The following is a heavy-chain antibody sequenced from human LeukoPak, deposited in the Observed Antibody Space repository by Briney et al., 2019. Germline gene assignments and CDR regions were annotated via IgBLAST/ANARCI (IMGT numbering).Heavy chain of an antibody. CDR3: ARSLQTIVVVPAFDY. V-gene: IGHV1-69*13. CDR2: IIPIFGTA. Sequence: ASVKVSCKASGGTFSSYAISWVRQAPGQGLEWMGGIIPIFGTANYAQKFQGRVTITADESTSTAYMELSSLRSEDTAVYYCARSLQTIVVVPAFDYWGQGTLVTVSS. D-gene: IGHD2-2*01. CDR1: GGTFSSYA. J-gene: IGHJ4*02.